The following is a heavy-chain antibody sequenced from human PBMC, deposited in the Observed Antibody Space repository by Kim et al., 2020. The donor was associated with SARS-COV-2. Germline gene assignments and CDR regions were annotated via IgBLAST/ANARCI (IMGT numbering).Heavy chain of an antibody. V-gene: IGHV3-13*01. D-gene: IGHD6-19*01. CDR3: AREKAQQQWLFDL. J-gene: IGHJ2*01. Sequence: YPGSVKGRFTISRENAKNSLYLQMNSLRAGDTAVYYCAREKAQQQWLFDLWGRGTLVTVSS.